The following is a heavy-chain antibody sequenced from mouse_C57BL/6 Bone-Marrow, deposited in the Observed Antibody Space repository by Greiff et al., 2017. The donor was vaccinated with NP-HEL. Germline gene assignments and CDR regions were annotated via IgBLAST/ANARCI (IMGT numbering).Heavy chain of an antibody. J-gene: IGHJ3*01. CDR1: GYSITSGYY. CDR2: ISYDGSN. D-gene: IGHD2-12*01. Sequence: EVKLMESGPGLVKPSQSLSLTCSVTGYSITSGYYWNWIRQFPGNKLEWMGYISYDGSNNYNPSLKNRISITRDTSKNQFFLKLNSVTTEDTATYYGARSYYTPWFAYWGQGTLVTVSA. V-gene: IGHV3-6*01. CDR3: ARSYYTPWFAY.